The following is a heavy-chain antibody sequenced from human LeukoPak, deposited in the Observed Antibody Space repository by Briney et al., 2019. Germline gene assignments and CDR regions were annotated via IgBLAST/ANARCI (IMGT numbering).Heavy chain of an antibody. D-gene: IGHD6-6*01. CDR2: ISYDGSNK. CDR1: GFTFSSYA. V-gene: IGHV3-30-3*01. Sequence: GGSLRLSCAASGFTFSSYAMHWVRQAPGKGLEWVAVISYDGSNKYYADSVKGRFTISRDNSKNTLYLQMNSLRAEDTAVYYCAIDQGGSSAPHYFDYWGQGTLVTVSS. CDR3: AIDQGGSSAPHYFDY. J-gene: IGHJ4*02.